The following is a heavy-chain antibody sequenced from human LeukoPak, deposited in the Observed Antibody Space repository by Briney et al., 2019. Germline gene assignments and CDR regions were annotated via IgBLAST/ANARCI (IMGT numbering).Heavy chain of an antibody. V-gene: IGHV3-21*06. CDR1: GFTFSSYM. Sequence: GGSLRLSCAASGFTFSSYMMHWVRQAPGKGLEYVSSISGGGNSMYYADSVKGRFTISRDNAKNSLYLQMNSLTAEDTAVYFCARDQRSSSWSAFDYWGQGTLVTVSS. CDR2: ISGGGNSM. D-gene: IGHD6-13*01. J-gene: IGHJ4*02. CDR3: ARDQRSSSWSAFDY.